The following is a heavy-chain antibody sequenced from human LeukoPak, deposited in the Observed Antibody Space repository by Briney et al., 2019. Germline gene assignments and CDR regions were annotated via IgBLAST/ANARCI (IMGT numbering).Heavy chain of an antibody. V-gene: IGHV1-69*04. CDR1: GGTFSSYT. Sequence: SVTVSCKASGGTFSSYTISWVRQAPGQGLEWMGRIIPILGIANYAQKFQSGVTITAGRSTSTAYMELSSLRSEDAAVYYCARDPYYYDSSGYHNWFDPWGQGTLVTVSS. J-gene: IGHJ5*02. CDR2: IIPILGIA. D-gene: IGHD3-22*01. CDR3: ARDPYYYDSSGYHNWFDP.